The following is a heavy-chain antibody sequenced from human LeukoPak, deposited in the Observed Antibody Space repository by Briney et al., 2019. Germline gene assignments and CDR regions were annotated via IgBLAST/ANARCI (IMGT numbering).Heavy chain of an antibody. D-gene: IGHD3-3*01. Sequence: SETLSLTCTVSGGSISSHYWSWIRQPPGKGLEWIGYIYYSGSTNYNPSLKSRVTISVDTSKNQFSLKLSSVTAADTAVYYCARAYNDFWSGYFDYWGQGTLVTVSS. J-gene: IGHJ4*02. V-gene: IGHV4-59*11. CDR1: GGSISSHY. CDR3: ARAYNDFWSGYFDY. CDR2: IYYSGST.